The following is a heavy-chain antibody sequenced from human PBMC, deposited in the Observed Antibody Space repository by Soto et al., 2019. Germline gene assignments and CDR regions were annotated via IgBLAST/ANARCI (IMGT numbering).Heavy chain of an antibody. CDR3: AKYGEEIYYYYYMDV. CDR2: ISGSGGST. D-gene: IGHD4-17*01. CDR1: GFTFSSYA. V-gene: IGHV3-23*01. Sequence: PGGSLRLSCAASGFTFSSYAMSWVRQAPGKGLEWVSAISGSGGSTYYADSVKGRFTMSRDDSKNTLYLQMNSLRAEVTAVYYCAKYGEEIYYYYYMDVWGKGTTVTVSS. J-gene: IGHJ6*03.